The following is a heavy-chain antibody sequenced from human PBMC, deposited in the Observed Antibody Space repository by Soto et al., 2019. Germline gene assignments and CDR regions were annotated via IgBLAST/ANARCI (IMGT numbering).Heavy chain of an antibody. J-gene: IGHJ4*02. CDR3: ATSRTFDY. V-gene: IGHV3-7*01. CDR2: IKQDGSEK. Sequence: PGGSLRLSCVVSGFTFSSYWMNWVRQAPGKGLEWVANIKQDGSEKYYVDSAKGRFTISRDNAKNPLYLQMNSLSAEDTAIYYCATSRTFDYWGQGTLVTVSS. CDR1: GFTFSSYW. D-gene: IGHD6-13*01.